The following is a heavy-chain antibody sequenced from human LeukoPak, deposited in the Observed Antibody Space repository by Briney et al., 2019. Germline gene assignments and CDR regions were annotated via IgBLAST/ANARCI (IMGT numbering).Heavy chain of an antibody. CDR1: GDSISSGSYY. D-gene: IGHD2-2*01. J-gene: IGHJ4*02. CDR3: ARGVPLAVPAAVY. Sequence: SQTLTLTCTVSGDSISSGSYYWSWIRQPAGKGLEWIGRIYTSGSTNYNPSLKSRVTISVDKSKNQFSLKLSSVTAADTAVYYCARGVPLAVPAAVYWGQGTLVTVSS. V-gene: IGHV4-61*02. CDR2: IYTSGST.